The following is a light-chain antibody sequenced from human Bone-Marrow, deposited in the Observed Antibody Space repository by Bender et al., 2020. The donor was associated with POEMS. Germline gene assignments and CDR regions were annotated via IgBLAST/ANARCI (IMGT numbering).Light chain of an antibody. J-gene: IGLJ3*02. CDR2: DVN. CDR1: SSDIGGYNY. Sequence: QSALTQPASVSGSPGQSITISCTGTSSDIGGYNYVSWYQQHPGKAPKLLILDVNNRPSGVSNRFSGSKSGNTASLTISGLQAEDEADYFCISYTSSSTLVFGGGTKLRV. V-gene: IGLV2-14*03. CDR3: ISYTSSSTLV.